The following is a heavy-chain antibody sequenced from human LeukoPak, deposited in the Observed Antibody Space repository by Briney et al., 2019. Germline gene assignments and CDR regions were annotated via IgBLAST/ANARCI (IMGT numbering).Heavy chain of an antibody. D-gene: IGHD3-22*01. CDR2: INPSGGST. J-gene: IGHJ4*02. CDR3: ARDPLPYDSSGFGDY. Sequence: ASVKVSCKASGYTFTSYYMHWVRQAPGQGLEWMGIINPSGGSTSYAQKFQGRVTMTRDMSTSTVYMELSSLRFEDTAVYYCARDPLPYDSSGFGDYWGQGTLVTVSS. V-gene: IGHV1-46*01. CDR1: GYTFTSYY.